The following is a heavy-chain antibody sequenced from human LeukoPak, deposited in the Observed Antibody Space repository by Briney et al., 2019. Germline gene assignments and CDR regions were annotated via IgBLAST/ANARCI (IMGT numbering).Heavy chain of an antibody. CDR1: GFTFSSYS. Sequence: PGGSLRLSCAASGFTFSSYSMNWVRQAPGKGLEWVSSISSSSSYIYYAGSVKGRFTISRDNAKNSLYLQMNSLRAEDTAVYYCARASAAGTNFDYWGQGTLVTVSS. J-gene: IGHJ4*02. V-gene: IGHV3-21*01. CDR3: ARASAAGTNFDY. D-gene: IGHD6-13*01. CDR2: ISSSSSYI.